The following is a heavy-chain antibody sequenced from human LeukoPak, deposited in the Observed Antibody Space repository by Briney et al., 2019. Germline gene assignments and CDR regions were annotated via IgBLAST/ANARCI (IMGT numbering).Heavy chain of an antibody. Sequence: GGSLRLSCAASGFTFSSYAMSGVRPAPRKGLEWVSAISGIGGSTYYADSVKGRFTISRDNSKNTLYLQMNSLRAEDTAVYYCALSSSSGYWGQGTLVTVSS. J-gene: IGHJ4*02. D-gene: IGHD6-6*01. V-gene: IGHV3-23*01. CDR2: ISGIGGST. CDR3: ALSSSSGY. CDR1: GFTFSSYA.